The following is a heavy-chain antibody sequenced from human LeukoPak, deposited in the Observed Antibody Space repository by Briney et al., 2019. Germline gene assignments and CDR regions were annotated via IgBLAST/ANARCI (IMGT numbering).Heavy chain of an antibody. CDR1: GFTFSSYS. CDR3: ARTVAGATRGPSDY. Sequence: GGSLRLSCAASGFTFSSYSMNWVRQAPGKGLEWVSSISSSSSYIYYADSVKGRFTISRDNAKNSLYLQMNSLRAEDTAVYYCARTVAGATRGPSDYWGQGTLVTVSS. D-gene: IGHD1-26*01. CDR2: ISSSSSYI. V-gene: IGHV3-21*01. J-gene: IGHJ4*02.